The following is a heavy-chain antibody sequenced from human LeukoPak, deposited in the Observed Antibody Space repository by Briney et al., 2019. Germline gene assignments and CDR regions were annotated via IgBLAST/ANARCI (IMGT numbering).Heavy chain of an antibody. CDR2: IYYSGST. V-gene: IGHV4-39*01. Sequence: PSETLSLTCTVSGGSISSRSYYWGWIRQPPGKGLEWIGSIYYSGSTYYNPSLKSRVTISVDTSKNQFSLKLSSVTAADTAVYYCARQTDSSGYYAFDIWGQGTMVTVSS. CDR3: ARQTDSSGYYAFDI. CDR1: GGSISSRSYY. D-gene: IGHD3-22*01. J-gene: IGHJ3*02.